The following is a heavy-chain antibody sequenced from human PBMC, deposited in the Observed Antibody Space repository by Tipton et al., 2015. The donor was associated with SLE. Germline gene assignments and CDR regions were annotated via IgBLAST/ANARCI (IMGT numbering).Heavy chain of an antibody. Sequence: TLSLTCTVSGGSISSSSYYWGWIRQPPGKGLEWIGSIYYSGSTYYNPSLKSRVTISVDTSKNQFSLRLSSVTAADTAVYYCARDGGVGDYGDDLAEFFQHWGQGTLVAVSS. CDR1: GGSISSSSYY. J-gene: IGHJ1*01. CDR3: ARDGGVGDYGDDLAEFFQH. CDR2: IYYSGST. V-gene: IGHV4-39*07. D-gene: IGHD4-17*01.